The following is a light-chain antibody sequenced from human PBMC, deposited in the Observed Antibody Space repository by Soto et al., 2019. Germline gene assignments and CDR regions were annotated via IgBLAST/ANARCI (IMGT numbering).Light chain of an antibody. Sequence: QSVLTQPASVPGSPGQSITISCTGTSSDVGSYNLVSWYQQHPGKAPKLMIYEGSKRPSGVSNRFSGSKSGNTASLTISGLQAEDEADYYCCSYAGSSTLVVFGGGTKLTV. J-gene: IGLJ2*01. CDR3: CSYAGSSTLVV. CDR2: EGS. V-gene: IGLV2-23*03. CDR1: SSDVGSYNL.